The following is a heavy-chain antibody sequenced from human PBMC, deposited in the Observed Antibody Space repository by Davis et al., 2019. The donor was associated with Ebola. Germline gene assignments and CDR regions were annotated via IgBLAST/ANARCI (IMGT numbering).Heavy chain of an antibody. J-gene: IGHJ4*02. CDR3: AREITGDHGGFDY. CDR1: GYTFTGYY. D-gene: IGHD7-27*01. V-gene: IGHV1-2*02. CDR2: INPNSGGT. Sequence: ASVKVSCKASGYTFTGYYMHWVRQAPGQGLEWMGWINPNSGGTNYAQKFQGGVTMTRDTSISTAYMELSRLRSDDTAVYYCAREITGDHGGFDYWGQGTLVTVSS.